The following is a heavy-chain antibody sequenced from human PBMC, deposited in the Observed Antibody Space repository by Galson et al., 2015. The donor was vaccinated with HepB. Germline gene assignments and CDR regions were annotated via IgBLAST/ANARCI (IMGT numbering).Heavy chain of an antibody. CDR1: GFTFDNYA. CDR2: IGGSGFST. V-gene: IGHV3-23*01. J-gene: IGHJ5*02. CDR3: AKDRAAAGTPPDH. D-gene: IGHD6-13*01. Sequence: SLRLSCAASGFTFDNYAMSWVRQAPGKGLEWVSAIGGSGFSTYYADSLKGRFTISRDNSKNTLYLQMNSLRVEDTAVYYCAKDRAAAGTPPDHWGQGTLVTVSS.